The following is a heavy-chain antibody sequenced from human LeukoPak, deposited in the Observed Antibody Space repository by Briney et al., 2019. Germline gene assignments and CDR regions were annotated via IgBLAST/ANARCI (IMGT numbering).Heavy chain of an antibody. V-gene: IGHV3-23*01. D-gene: IGHD3-3*01. CDR2: IRGSAGSA. Sequence: GGSLRLSCAASGFTFSNYAMSSVRQAPGKGLEWVSNIRGSAGSADYADSVKGRFTSSRDNSKYTLYLQMNSLRAEDTAVYYCAKVPTDYDFWSGYSTTNWYFDFWGRGTLVTVSS. CDR3: AKVPTDYDFWSGYSTTNWYFDF. J-gene: IGHJ2*01. CDR1: GFTFSNYA.